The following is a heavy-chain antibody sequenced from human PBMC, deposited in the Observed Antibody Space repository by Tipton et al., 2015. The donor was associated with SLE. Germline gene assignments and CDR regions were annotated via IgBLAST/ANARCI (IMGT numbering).Heavy chain of an antibody. V-gene: IGHV3-23*03. J-gene: IGHJ5*02. CDR1: GLTFSSYA. D-gene: IGHD3-10*01. CDR2: IYSGGST. Sequence: GSLRLSCAASGLTFSSYAMSWVRQAPGKGLEWVSVIYSGGSTYYADSVKGRFTISRDNAKNSLYLQMNSLRVEDTAVYFCAGDDYASGITWGQGTLVTVSS. CDR3: AGDDYASGIT.